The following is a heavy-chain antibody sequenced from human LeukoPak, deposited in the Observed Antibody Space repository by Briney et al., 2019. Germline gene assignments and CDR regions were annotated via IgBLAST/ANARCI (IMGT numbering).Heavy chain of an antibody. V-gene: IGHV4-30-4*01. CDR3: ARGSTGTANFDY. D-gene: IGHD1-1*01. Sequence: SQTLSLTCTVSGGSISSGDYYWSWIRQPPGKGLEWIGYIYYSGSTYYNPSLKSRVTISVDTSKNQFSLKLSSVTAADTAVYYCARGSTGTANFDYWGQGTLVTVSS. J-gene: IGHJ4*02. CDR2: IYYSGST. CDR1: GGSISSGDYY.